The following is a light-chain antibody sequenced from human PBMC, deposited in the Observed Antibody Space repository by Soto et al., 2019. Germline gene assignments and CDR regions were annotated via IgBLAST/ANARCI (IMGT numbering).Light chain of an antibody. CDR1: QSVSSY. Sequence: EIVITQSPATLSVSPVERATLSCRASQSVSSYLAWYQQKPGQAPRLLIYDVSIRATGVPARFSGTGSETDFTLTISGLQSEDSAVYFCQQYNNWPFSFGQGTRLEIK. V-gene: IGKV3-15*01. J-gene: IGKJ5*01. CDR3: QQYNNWPFS. CDR2: DVS.